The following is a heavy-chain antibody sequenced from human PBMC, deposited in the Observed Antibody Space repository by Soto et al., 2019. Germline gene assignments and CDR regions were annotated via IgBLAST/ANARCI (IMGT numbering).Heavy chain of an antibody. CDR2: IYYSGST. CDR3: ARHPDYYYYYYMDV. CDR1: GGSISSSSYY. J-gene: IGHJ6*03. V-gene: IGHV4-39*01. Sequence: SETLSLTCTVSGGSISSSSYYWGWIRQPPGKGLEWIGSIYYSGSTYYNPPLKSRVAISVDTSKNQFSLKLSSVTAADTAVYYCARHPDYYYYYYMDVWGKGTTVTVSS.